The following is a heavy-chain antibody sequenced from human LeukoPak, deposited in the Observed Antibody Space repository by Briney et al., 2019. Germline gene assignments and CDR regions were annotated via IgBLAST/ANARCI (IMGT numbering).Heavy chain of an antibody. CDR2: INHSGST. V-gene: IGHV4-34*01. Sequence: SETLSLTCAVYGGSFSGYYWSWIRQPPGKGLEWIGEINHSGSTNYNPSLKSRVTISVDTSKNQFSLKLSSVTAADTAVYYCARGPFYYDILTGYYKAPLDYWGQGTLVTVSS. CDR1: GGSFSGYY. J-gene: IGHJ4*02. CDR3: ARGPFYYDILTGYYKAPLDY. D-gene: IGHD3-9*01.